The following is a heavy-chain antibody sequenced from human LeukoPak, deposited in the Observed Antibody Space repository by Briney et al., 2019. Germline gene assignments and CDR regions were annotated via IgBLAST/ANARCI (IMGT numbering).Heavy chain of an antibody. J-gene: IGHJ4*02. Sequence: ESLKIFCKGSGYSFTSYWIGWVRQMPGKGLEWMGIIYPGDSDTRYSPSFQGQVTISADKSNSTAYLQWSSLKASDTAMYYCARSTYYDFWSGYWGYYFDYWGQGTLVTVSS. D-gene: IGHD3-3*01. CDR3: ARSTYYDFWSGYWGYYFDY. CDR1: GYSFTSYW. V-gene: IGHV5-51*01. CDR2: IYPGDSDT.